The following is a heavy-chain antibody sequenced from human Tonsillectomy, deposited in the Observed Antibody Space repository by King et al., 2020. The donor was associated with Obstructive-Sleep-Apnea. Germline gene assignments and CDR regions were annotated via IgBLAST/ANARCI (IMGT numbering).Heavy chain of an antibody. D-gene: IGHD1-1*01. CDR3: AKDIRKCYNSEAFDI. Sequence: VQLVESGGGLVQPGRSLRLSCAASGFTFDDYAMHWVRQAPGKGLEWVSGISWNSGSIGYADSVKGRFTISRDNAKNSLYLQMNSLRAEDTALYYCAKDIRKCYNSEAFDIWGQGTKATVSS. CDR1: GFTFDDYA. J-gene: IGHJ3*02. CDR2: ISWNSGSI. V-gene: IGHV3-9*01.